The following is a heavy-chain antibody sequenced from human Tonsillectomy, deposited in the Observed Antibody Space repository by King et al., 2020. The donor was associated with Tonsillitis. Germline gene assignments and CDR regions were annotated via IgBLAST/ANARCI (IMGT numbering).Heavy chain of an antibody. D-gene: IGHD2-8*02. J-gene: IGHJ5*01. V-gene: IGHV3-7*03. Sequence: VQLVESGGDLVQPGGSLRLSCAASGFTFSSYWMSWARQAPGKGLEWVANINEDGSEKYYVDSMKGRFTISRDNAKNTLYLQMNSLRAEGTAVYYCARAPSERLLLEVIWFDSWGRGSLVTVPS. CDR2: INEDGSEK. CDR3: ARAPSERLLLEVIWFDS. CDR1: GFTFSSYW.